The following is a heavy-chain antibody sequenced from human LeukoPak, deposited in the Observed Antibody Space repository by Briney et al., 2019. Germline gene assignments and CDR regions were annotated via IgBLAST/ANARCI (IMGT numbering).Heavy chain of an antibody. D-gene: IGHD6-13*01. Sequence: GRSLRLSCAASGFTFSSYAMHWVRQAPGKGLEWVAVISYDGSNKYYADSVKGRFTISRDNSKNTLYLQMNSLRAEDTAVYYCASTLQQLVHYPDYWGQGTLVTVSS. CDR2: ISYDGSNK. J-gene: IGHJ4*02. V-gene: IGHV3-30-3*01. CDR3: ASTLQQLVHYPDY. CDR1: GFTFSSYA.